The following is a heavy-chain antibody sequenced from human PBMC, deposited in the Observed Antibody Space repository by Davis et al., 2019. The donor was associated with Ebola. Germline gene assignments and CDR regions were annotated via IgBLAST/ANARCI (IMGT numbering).Heavy chain of an antibody. Sequence: AASVTVSCKTSGYTFSGYAISWVRQAPGQGLEWIGRINVYNGHTNYAQNFQGRVTVSTDTSTSIAYMELRSLRSDDTALYYRARDATTVTTIWFDPWGQGTLVTVSS. CDR1: GYTFSGYA. V-gene: IGHV1-18*01. D-gene: IGHD4-17*01. CDR2: INVYNGHT. CDR3: ARDATTVTTIWFDP. J-gene: IGHJ5*02.